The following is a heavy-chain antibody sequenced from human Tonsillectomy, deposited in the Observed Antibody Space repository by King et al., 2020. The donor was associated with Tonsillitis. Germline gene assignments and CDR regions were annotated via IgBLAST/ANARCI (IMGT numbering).Heavy chain of an antibody. Sequence: QLQESAPGLVKPSDTLPLTCTVSGGSISSNYWSWIRQPPRKGLEGIGYNLYSGSTSYNPSLQSRVPISVDTSKNQFSLNLSSVTAADTAVDYCARGSVTHNSHYGMDVWGQGTTVTVSS. CDR2: NLYSGST. J-gene: IGHJ6*02. V-gene: IGHV4-59*07. CDR1: GGSISSNY. CDR3: ARGSVTHNSHYGMDV. D-gene: IGHD5-24*01.